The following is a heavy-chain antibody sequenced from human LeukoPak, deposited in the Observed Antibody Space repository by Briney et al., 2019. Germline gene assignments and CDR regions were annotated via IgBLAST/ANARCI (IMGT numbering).Heavy chain of an antibody. CDR3: ARVRDSGSSIRGPDY. CDR2: VYHSGST. CDR1: GYSISSGYY. D-gene: IGHD3-10*01. J-gene: IGHJ4*02. Sequence: SETLSLTCIVSGYSISSGYYWGWIRQPPGKGLEWIGTVYHSGSTYYNPSLKSRVTISVDTSKRQFSLKLSSVTAADTAVYYCARVRDSGSSIRGPDYWGQGTLVTVSS. V-gene: IGHV4-38-2*02.